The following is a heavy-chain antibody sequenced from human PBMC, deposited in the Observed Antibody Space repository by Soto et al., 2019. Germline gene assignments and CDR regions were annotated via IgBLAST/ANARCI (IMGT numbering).Heavy chain of an antibody. CDR2: MNPNSGNT. Sequence: ASVKVSCKASGYTFTSYDINWVRQATGQGLEWMGWMNPNSGNTGYAQKFQGRVTMTRNTSISTAYMELSSLRSEDTAVYYCARVGIAAAGTYYYGMDVWGQGTTVTVYS. J-gene: IGHJ6*02. CDR1: GYTFTSYD. D-gene: IGHD6-13*01. V-gene: IGHV1-8*01. CDR3: ARVGIAAAGTYYYGMDV.